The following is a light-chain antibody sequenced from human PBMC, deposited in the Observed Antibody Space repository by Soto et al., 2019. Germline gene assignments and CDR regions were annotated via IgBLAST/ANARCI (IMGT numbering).Light chain of an antibody. CDR1: SSDVGGYNY. Sequence: QSALTQPASVSGSPGQSITISCTGTSSDVGGYNYVSWYQQHPGKAPKLMIYDVSNRPSGCSNRFSGSKSGNTASLTISGLQAEDEADYYCSSYTSSSTLKVFGTGTKVTVL. V-gene: IGLV2-14*01. CDR3: SSYTSSSTLKV. J-gene: IGLJ1*01. CDR2: DVS.